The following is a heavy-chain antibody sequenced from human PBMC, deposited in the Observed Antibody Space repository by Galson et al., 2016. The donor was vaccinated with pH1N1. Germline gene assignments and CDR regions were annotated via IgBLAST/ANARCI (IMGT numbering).Heavy chain of an antibody. CDR1: GFSLRTSGMC. CDR3: ARIWFGEFRYYFDY. CDR2: IDWDDDK. Sequence: PALVTPTQTLTLTCTFSGFSLRTSGMCVSWIRQPPGEALEWLALIDWDDDKYYSTSLKTRLTISKDTSKNQVVLTMTNMDPVDTATYYCARIWFGEFRYYFDYWGQGTLVTVSS. J-gene: IGHJ4*02. V-gene: IGHV2-70*01. D-gene: IGHD3-10*01.